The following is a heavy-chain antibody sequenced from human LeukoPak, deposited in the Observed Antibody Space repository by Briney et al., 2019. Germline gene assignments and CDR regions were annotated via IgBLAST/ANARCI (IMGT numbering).Heavy chain of an antibody. D-gene: IGHD2-2*01. CDR2: IYHSGST. CDR1: GGSISSGGYY. Sequence: SETLSLTCTVSGGSISSGGYYWSWIRQPPGKGLEWIGYIYHSGSTYYNPSLKSRVTISVDRSKNQFSLKLSSVTAADTAVYYCRVVPAPGAPLSHYYYYGMDVWGQGTTVTVSS. J-gene: IGHJ6*02. V-gene: IGHV4-30-2*01. CDR3: RVVPAPGAPLSHYYYYGMDV.